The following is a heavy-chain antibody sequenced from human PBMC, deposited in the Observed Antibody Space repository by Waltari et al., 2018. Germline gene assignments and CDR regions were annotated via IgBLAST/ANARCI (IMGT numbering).Heavy chain of an antibody. CDR3: ARSGGGTTTFGVAE. CDR1: GYTFTDFF. J-gene: IGHJ4*02. Sequence: QVQLVQSGAEVKKSGASVKVSCKASGYTFTDFFIHWVRQAPGQGLEWMGRINPNSGDTSYAQRFQGRVTMTGDTCITTAYMELTGLRSDDTAIYYCARSGGGTTTFGVAEWGQGSLVTVSS. CDR2: INPNSGDT. V-gene: IGHV1-2*06. D-gene: IGHD3-3*01.